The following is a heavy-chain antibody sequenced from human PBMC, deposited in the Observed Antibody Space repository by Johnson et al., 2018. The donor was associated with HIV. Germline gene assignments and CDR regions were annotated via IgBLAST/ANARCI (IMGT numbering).Heavy chain of an antibody. J-gene: IGHJ3*02. CDR1: GFSFSRYW. V-gene: IGHV3-7*01. Sequence: VQLVESGGGLVQPGGSLRLSCAVSGFSFSRYWMSWVRQAPGKGLEWVANIKQDGSEKYYVDSVKGRFTISRDNANNSLYLQMNSLRAEDTAVYYCAKDMGGDRNAFDIWGQGTKVTVSS. CDR2: IKQDGSEK. CDR3: AKDMGGDRNAFDI. D-gene: IGHD1-26*01.